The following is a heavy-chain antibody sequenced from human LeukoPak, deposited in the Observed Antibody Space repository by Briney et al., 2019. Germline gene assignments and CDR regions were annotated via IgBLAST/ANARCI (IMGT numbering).Heavy chain of an antibody. V-gene: IGHV4-4*07. CDR2: IYTSGST. CDR1: GGSISSYY. J-gene: IGHJ5*02. D-gene: IGHD3-16*01. Sequence: SVTLSLTFTFSGGSISSYYWSLIRQPAGKGLEWIGRIYTSGSTNYNPSLKSRVTMSVDTSKNQFSLKLSSVTAADTAVYYCARGGYNWFDPWGQGTLVTVSS. CDR3: ARGGYNWFDP.